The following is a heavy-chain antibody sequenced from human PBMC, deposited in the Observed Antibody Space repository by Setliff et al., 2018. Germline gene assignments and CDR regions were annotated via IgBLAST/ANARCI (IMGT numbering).Heavy chain of an antibody. CDR2: FSSRNDYI. V-gene: IGHV3-21*01. J-gene: IGHJ5*01. CDR3: ARSPGWIPWFDS. Sequence: GGSLRLSCEASGFSFSNYAMNWVRQAPGKGLEWVASFSSRNDYIYHADPVKGRFTISRDNAKTSLYLQMDSLRAEDTAVYFCARSPGWIPWFDSWGQGTLVTVSS. D-gene: IGHD5-18*01. CDR1: GFSFSNYA.